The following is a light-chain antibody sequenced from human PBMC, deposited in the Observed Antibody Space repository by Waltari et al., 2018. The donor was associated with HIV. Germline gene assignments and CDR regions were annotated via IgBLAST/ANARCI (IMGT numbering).Light chain of an antibody. J-gene: IGLJ3*02. CDR1: TSNIGIKT. V-gene: IGLV1-44*01. Sequence: QSVVTQPPSVSGTPGQTVTISCSGSTSNIGIKTVNWYQHLPGTAPKRLIYGNYQRPSGAPDLFSAAESGTSASLDIVGLQSEDAADYYCASWDASLNGWVFGGGTKLTVL. CDR2: GNY. CDR3: ASWDASLNGWV.